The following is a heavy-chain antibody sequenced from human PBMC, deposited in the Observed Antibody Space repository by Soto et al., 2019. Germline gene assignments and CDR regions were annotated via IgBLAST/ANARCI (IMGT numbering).Heavy chain of an antibody. V-gene: IGHV3-9*01. J-gene: IGHJ4*02. CDR1: GFTFDDYA. CDR3: SKDAAYYFDY. CDR2: ISWGSGSI. Sequence: EVQLVESGGGLVQPGRSLRLSCAASGFTFDDYAMHWVRQAPGKGLEWVSGISWGSGSIDYADSVKGRFTISRDNAKNSLYLQMNSLRAEDTAVYDCSKDAAYYFDYWGQGTLVTVSS. D-gene: IGHD6-25*01.